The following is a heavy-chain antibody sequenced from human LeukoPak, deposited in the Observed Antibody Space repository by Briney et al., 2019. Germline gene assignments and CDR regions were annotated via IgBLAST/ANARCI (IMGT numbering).Heavy chain of an antibody. CDR2: INPNSGGT. CDR1: VYTLTGYF. V-gene: IGHV1-2*02. J-gene: IGHJ4*02. D-gene: IGHD2-2*01. CDR3: ARANRGYCSSPSCFIDY. Sequence: ASVKVSCKASVYTLTGYFLHWVRQAPGQGVEGVGWINPNSGGTTYSQKFQGRVTMTRDTSISTAYMELNRLRSDDTAVYYCARANRGYCSSPSCFIDYWGQGALVTVSS.